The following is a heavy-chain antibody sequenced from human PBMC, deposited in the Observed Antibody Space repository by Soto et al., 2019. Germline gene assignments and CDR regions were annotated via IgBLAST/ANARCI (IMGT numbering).Heavy chain of an antibody. CDR2: IIPIFGTA. J-gene: IGHJ4*02. Sequence: SVKVSCKASGGTFSSYAISWVRQAPGQGLEWMGGIIPIFGTANYAQKFQGRVTITADESTSTAYMELSSLRSEDTAVYYCAGIDMERYCSGGSCHEIDYWGQGTLVTVSS. CDR1: GGTFSSYA. CDR3: AGIDMERYCSGGSCHEIDY. D-gene: IGHD2-15*01. V-gene: IGHV1-69*13.